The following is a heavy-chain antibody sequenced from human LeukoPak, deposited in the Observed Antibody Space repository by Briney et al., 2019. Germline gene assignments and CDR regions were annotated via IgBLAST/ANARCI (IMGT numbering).Heavy chain of an antibody. CDR3: ARAPHFFDTSGSRYYFDY. Sequence: SETLSLTCSVSVGSIRSTTYYWGWIRQPPGKGLEWIGSIYYSGNTYCSPSLMSRVTISVDTSKNQFSLNLSSVTAADTAVYYCARAPHFFDTSGSRYYFDYWGQGALVTVSS. D-gene: IGHD3-22*01. CDR2: IYYSGNT. J-gene: IGHJ4*02. CDR1: VGSIRSTTYY. V-gene: IGHV4-39*07.